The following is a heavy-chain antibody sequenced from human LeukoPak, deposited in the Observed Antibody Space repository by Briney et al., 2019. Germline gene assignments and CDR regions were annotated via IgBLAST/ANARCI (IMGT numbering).Heavy chain of an antibody. V-gene: IGHV1-18*01. D-gene: IGHD3-22*01. Sequence: ASVKVSCKASGYTFTSYGISWVRQAPGQGLEWMGWISAYNGYTNYAQKLQGRVTMTTDTSTSTAYMELRSLRSDDTAVYYCARVNTMIVVVPYYFDYWGQGTLVTVSS. J-gene: IGHJ4*02. CDR1: GYTFTSYG. CDR3: ARVNTMIVVVPYYFDY. CDR2: ISAYNGYT.